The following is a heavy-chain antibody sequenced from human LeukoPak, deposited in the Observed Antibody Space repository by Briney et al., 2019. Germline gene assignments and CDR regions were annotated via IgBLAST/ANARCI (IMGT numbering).Heavy chain of an antibody. Sequence: GGSLRLSCEASGYSFSDHGMTWVRQTPGKGLQWVSTIYGLGDNPSYAETAKGRFTVYRDNSKNTVYLQMNRLRAEDTAIYYCAKVSICYGCYFDYWGPGIPVTVSS. D-gene: IGHD3-10*02. CDR1: GYSFSDHG. J-gene: IGHJ4*02. V-gene: IGHV3-23*01. CDR3: AKVSICYGCYFDY. CDR2: IYGLGDNP.